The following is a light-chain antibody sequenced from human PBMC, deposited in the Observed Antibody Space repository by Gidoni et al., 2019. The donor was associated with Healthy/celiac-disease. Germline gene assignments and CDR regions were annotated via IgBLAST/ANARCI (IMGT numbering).Light chain of an antibody. J-gene: IGKJ4*01. Sequence: ENVLAQSPGPRSLSPGERATLSCSASQSVSSSYLAWYQQKPGQAPRLLIYGASSRATCIPDSFRGSGSRTDFTLTISRLEPEDFAVYYCQQYGSSRGTFGGGTKVEIK. CDR3: QQYGSSRGT. CDR2: GAS. CDR1: QSVSSSY. V-gene: IGKV3-20*01.